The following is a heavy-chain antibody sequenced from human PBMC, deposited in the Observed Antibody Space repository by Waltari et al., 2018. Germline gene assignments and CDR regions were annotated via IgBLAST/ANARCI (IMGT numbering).Heavy chain of an antibody. V-gene: IGHV3-21*01. CDR1: GFTFSSYS. CDR2: ISSSSSYI. Sequence: EVQLVESGGGLVKPGGSLRLSCAASGFTFSSYSMNWVRQAPGKGLEWVSSISSSSSYIYYADSVKGRFTISRDNAKNSLYLQMNSLRAEDTAVYYCARDVAYYDFWSGYLGGGMDVWGQGTMVTVSS. CDR3: ARDVAYYDFWSGYLGGGMDV. J-gene: IGHJ6*02. D-gene: IGHD3-3*01.